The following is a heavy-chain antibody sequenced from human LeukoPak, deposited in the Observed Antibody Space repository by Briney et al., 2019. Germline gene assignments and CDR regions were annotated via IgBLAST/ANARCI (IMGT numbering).Heavy chain of an antibody. J-gene: IGHJ4*02. CDR3: ARVGVVPAALYYFDY. V-gene: IGHV3-53*01. D-gene: IGHD2-2*01. Sequence: GGSLRLPCAASGFTVSSNYMSWVRQAPGKGLEWVSVIYSGGSTYYADSVKSRFTISRDNSKNTLYLQMNSLRAEDTAVYYCARVGVVPAALYYFDYWGQGTLVTVSS. CDR2: IYSGGST. CDR1: GFTVSSNY.